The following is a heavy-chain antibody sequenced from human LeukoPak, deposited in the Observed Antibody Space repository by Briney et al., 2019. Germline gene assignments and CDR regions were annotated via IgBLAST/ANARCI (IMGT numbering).Heavy chain of an antibody. Sequence: GGSLRLSCAASGFTFSSYGMHWVRQAPGKGLEWVAFIRYDGSNKYYADSVKGRFTISRDNSKNTLYLQMNSLRAEDTAVYYCVKGYDSSGYSRTGFDPWGQGTLVTVSS. J-gene: IGHJ5*02. D-gene: IGHD3-22*01. CDR2: IRYDGSNK. CDR3: VKGYDSSGYSRTGFDP. CDR1: GFTFSSYG. V-gene: IGHV3-30*02.